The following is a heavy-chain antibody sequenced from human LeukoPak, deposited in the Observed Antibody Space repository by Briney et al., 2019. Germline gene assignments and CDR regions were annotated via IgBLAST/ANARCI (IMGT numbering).Heavy chain of an antibody. V-gene: IGHV1-69*01. J-gene: IGHJ4*02. Sequence: SAKVSCKASGVTFSSYAISWVRQAPGQGLEWMGGIIPIFGTANYAQKFQGRVTITADESTSTAYMELSSLRSEDTAVYYCARDGQRYYDSSGYYLPPDYWGQGTLVTVSS. D-gene: IGHD3-22*01. CDR3: ARDGQRYYDSSGYYLPPDY. CDR1: GVTFSSYA. CDR2: IIPIFGTA.